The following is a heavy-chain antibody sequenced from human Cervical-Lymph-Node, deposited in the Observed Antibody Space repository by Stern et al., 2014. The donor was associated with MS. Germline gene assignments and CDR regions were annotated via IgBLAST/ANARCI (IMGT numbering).Heavy chain of an antibody. CDR1: GFTFSSYG. V-gene: IGHV3-33*01. CDR2: IWYDGSNK. J-gene: IGHJ5*02. CDR3: ARDRQSGGVGCCWFDP. Sequence: VQLVESGGGVVQPGRSLRLSCAASGFTFSSYGMHWVRQAPGKGLEWVAVIWYDGSNKYYADSVKGRFTISRDNSKNTLYLQMNSLRAEDTAVYYCARDRQSGGVGCCWFDPWGQGTLVTVSS. D-gene: IGHD4/OR15-4a*01.